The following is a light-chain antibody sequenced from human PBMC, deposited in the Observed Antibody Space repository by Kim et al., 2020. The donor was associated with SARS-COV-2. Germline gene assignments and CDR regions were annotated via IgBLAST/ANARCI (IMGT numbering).Light chain of an antibody. CDR3: AVWDASLRAVV. V-gene: IGLV1-51*01. J-gene: IGLJ2*01. Sequence: GQRVTISYSGISSNMGNHYVSWCQQLPGTAPKLIIYDNHKRPSVIPDRFSGSTSGTSATLDITGLQTGDEATYYCAVWDASLRAVVFGGGTKLTVL. CDR1: SSNMGNHY. CDR2: DNH.